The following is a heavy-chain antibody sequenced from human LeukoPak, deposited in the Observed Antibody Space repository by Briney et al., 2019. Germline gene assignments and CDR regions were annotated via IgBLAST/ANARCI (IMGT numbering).Heavy chain of an antibody. CDR2: INPNSGGT. J-gene: IGHJ1*01. CDR1: GYTFTGYY. Sequence: ASVKVSCKASGYTFTGYYMHWVRQAPGQGLEWMGWINPNSGGTNYAQKFQGRVTMTRDTSISTAYMELSRLRSDDTAVYYCARVPEQLVLWYFQHWGQGTLVTVSS. D-gene: IGHD6-6*01. V-gene: IGHV1-2*02. CDR3: ARVPEQLVLWYFQH.